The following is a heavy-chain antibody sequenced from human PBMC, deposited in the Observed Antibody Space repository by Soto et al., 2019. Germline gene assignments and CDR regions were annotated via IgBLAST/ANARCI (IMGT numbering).Heavy chain of an antibody. CDR1: GYTFFTYD. Sequence: QVHLVQSGVEVKTPGASVKVSCQASGYTFFTYDISWVRQAPGQGVEWMGWISTYNSDTKYAEKFQGRVTMTTDTSTTTAYLELRSLRSDGTAVYYCARHHGPTTSENWFDPWGEGTLVTVSS. CDR3: ARHHGPTTSENWFDP. D-gene: IGHD5-12*01. J-gene: IGHJ5*02. V-gene: IGHV1-18*01. CDR2: ISTYNSDT.